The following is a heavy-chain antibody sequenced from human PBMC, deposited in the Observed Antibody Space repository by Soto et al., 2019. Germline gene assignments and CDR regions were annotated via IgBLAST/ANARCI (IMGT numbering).Heavy chain of an antibody. CDR2: IYYSGST. J-gene: IGHJ5*02. V-gene: IGHV4-31*03. Sequence: SETLSLTCTVSGGSISSGGYYWSWIRQHPGKGLEWIGYIYYSGSTYYNPSLKSRVTISVDTSKNQFSLKLSSVTAADTAAYYCARVPQLGDWFDPWGQGTLVTVSS. CDR3: ARVPQLGDWFDP. D-gene: IGHD3-16*01. CDR1: GGSISSGGYY.